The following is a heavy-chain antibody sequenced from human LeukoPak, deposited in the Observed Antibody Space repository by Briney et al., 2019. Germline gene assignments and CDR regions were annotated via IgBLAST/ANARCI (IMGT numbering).Heavy chain of an antibody. Sequence: ASVKVSCKASGYTFTSYGISWVRQAPGHGLEWMGWITTYNGNTNSAQNFQGRVTMTTDTSTSTAHMELKSLRSDDTAVYYCARAVAGCPFDYWGQGTLVTVSS. J-gene: IGHJ4*02. CDR3: ARAVAGCPFDY. CDR1: GYTFTSYG. V-gene: IGHV1-18*01. D-gene: IGHD6-19*01. CDR2: ITTYNGNT.